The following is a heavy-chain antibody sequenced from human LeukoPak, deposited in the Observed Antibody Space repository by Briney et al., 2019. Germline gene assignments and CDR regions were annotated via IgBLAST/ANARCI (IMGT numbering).Heavy chain of an antibody. J-gene: IGHJ5*02. Sequence: SETLSLTCTVPGDSISSYYWSWIRQSPGKGLECMGYIYYTGSTNYNTSLKSRVTISVETSKHQFSLKLKSVSAADTAVYYCARGGYYGSGNDFRFDPWGQGTLVTVSS. CDR1: GDSISSYY. CDR2: IYYTGST. V-gene: IGHV4-59*01. CDR3: ARGGYYGSGNDFRFDP. D-gene: IGHD3-10*01.